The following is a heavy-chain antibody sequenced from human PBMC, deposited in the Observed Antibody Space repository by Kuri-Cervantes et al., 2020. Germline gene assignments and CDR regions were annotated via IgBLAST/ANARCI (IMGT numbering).Heavy chain of an antibody. CDR1: GGSISSSSYY. J-gene: IGHJ4*02. Sequence: SETLSLTCTVSGGSISSSSYYWGWIRQPPGKGLEWIGSIYYSGSTYYNPSLKSRVTISVDTSKNQFSLKLSSVTAADTAVYYCARTGTMHFDYWGQGTLVTVSS. CDR2: IYYSGST. V-gene: IGHV4-39*01. D-gene: IGHD1-7*01. CDR3: ARTGTMHFDY.